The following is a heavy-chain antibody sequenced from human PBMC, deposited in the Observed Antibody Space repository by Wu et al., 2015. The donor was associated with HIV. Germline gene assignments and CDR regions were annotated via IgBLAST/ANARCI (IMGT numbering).Heavy chain of an antibody. Sequence: QVQLVQSGAEVKKPGASVKVSCEASGYTFGAFYIHWVRQAPGQGLEWMGWINPHSADTNYAQKFQGRVSMTRDTSISTAYMELNRLRSDDTAVYYCARAVFSFGSGYFIFDYVGPGNAGHRLL. CDR1: GYTFGAFY. CDR3: ARAVFSFGSGYFIFDY. V-gene: IGHV1-2*02. D-gene: IGHD3-10*01. CDR2: INPHSADT. J-gene: IGHJ4*02.